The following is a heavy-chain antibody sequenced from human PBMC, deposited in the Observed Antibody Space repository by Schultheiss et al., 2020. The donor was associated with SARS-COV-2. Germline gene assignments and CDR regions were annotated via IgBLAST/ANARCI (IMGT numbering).Heavy chain of an antibody. CDR1: GFTFSSYD. J-gene: IGHJ4*02. V-gene: IGHV3-15*07. D-gene: IGHD2-2*02. CDR2: IKSKTDGGTT. Sequence: GGSLRLSCAASGFTFSSYDMHWVRQAPGKGLEWVGRIKSKTDGGTTDYAAPVKGRFTISRDDSKNTLYLQMNSLKTEDTAVYYCTTDEVVPAAIRGLSDYWGQGTLVTVSS. CDR3: TTDEVVPAAIRGLSDY.